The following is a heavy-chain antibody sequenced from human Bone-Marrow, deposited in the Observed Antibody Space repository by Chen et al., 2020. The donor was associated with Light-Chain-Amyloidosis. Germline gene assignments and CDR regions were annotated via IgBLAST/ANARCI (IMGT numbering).Heavy chain of an antibody. CDR1: GGSNSSSSYY. D-gene: IGHD3-10*01. V-gene: IGHV4-39*07. CDR3: ARARLNMVRGVAPYYFDY. CDR2: IYYSGST. Sequence: QLQLQESGTGMVKPSETLSITCTVSGGSNSSSSYYWGWIRQPPGKGLEWIGSIYYSGSTYYNPSLKSRVTISVDTSKNQFSLKLSSVTAADTAVYYCARARLNMVRGVAPYYFDYWGQGTLVTVSS. J-gene: IGHJ4*02.